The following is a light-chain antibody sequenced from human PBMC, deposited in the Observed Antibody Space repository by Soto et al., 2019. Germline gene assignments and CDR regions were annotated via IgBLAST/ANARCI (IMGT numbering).Light chain of an antibody. CDR1: SGHSSYI. V-gene: IGLV4-60*02. CDR3: ETWDSNTWV. J-gene: IGLJ3*02. Sequence: QAVVTQSSSASASLGSSVKLTCTLSSGHSSYIIAWHQQQPGKAPRYLMKLEGSGSYNKGSGVPDRFSGSSSGADRYLTISNLQFEEEADYYCETWDSNTWVFGGGTKLTVL. CDR2: LEGSGSY.